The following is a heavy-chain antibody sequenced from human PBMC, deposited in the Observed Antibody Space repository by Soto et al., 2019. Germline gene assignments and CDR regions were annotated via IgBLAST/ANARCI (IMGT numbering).Heavy chain of an antibody. D-gene: IGHD3-16*01. CDR3: ARDGDVNTGFGKDY. V-gene: IGHV3-33*01. Sequence: SVRLSCAASGFTLSSYGMHWVRQAPGKGLEWVAFIWHDGGNKFYAESVKGRFTISRDNSKNTLYLQMTSLSAEDTAMYYCARDGDVNTGFGKDYWGQGTLVTVSS. J-gene: IGHJ4*02. CDR1: GFTLSSYG. CDR2: IWHDGGNK.